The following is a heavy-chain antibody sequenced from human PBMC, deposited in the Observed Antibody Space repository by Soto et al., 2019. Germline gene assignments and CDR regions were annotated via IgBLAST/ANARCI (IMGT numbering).Heavy chain of an antibody. Sequence: QVQLQESGPGLVKPSQTLSLTCTVSGGSISSGDYYWSWIRQPPGKGLEWIGYIYYSGSTYYNPSRKRRVTISVDTSKNQFSLKLSSVTAADTAVYYCARGGHDYGDPGWFDPWGQGTLVTVSS. CDR3: ARGGHDYGDPGWFDP. CDR1: GGSISSGDYY. CDR2: IYYSGST. J-gene: IGHJ5*02. D-gene: IGHD4-17*01. V-gene: IGHV4-30-4*01.